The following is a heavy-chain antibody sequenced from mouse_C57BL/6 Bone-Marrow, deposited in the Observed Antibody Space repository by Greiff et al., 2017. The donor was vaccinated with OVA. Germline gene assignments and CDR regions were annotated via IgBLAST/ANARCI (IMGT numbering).Heavy chain of an antibody. Sequence: VQLQQPGAELVMPGASVKLSCKASGYTFTSYWMHWVKQRPGQGLEWIGEIDPSDSYTNYNQKFKGKSTLTVDKSSSTAYMQLSSLTSEDSAVYYCATRLLPYLDYWGQGTTLTVCS. D-gene: IGHD1-1*01. CDR1: GYTFTSYW. V-gene: IGHV1-69*01. J-gene: IGHJ2*01. CDR2: IDPSDSYT. CDR3: ATRLLPYLDY.